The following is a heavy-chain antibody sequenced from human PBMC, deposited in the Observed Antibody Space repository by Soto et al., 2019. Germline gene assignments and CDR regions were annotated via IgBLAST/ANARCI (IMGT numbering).Heavy chain of an antibody. CDR1: GGSISGYY. CDR3: ARAKLLWFGPYDY. CDR2: MYNTGST. J-gene: IGHJ4*02. V-gene: IGHV4-4*08. Sequence: PSETLSLTCTVSGGSISGYYWSWIRQPPGKGLEWIGYMYNTGSTVYNPSLKSRVTMSVDTSKNQFSLKLSSVTAADTAVYYCARAKLLWFGPYDYWGQGTLVTVSS. D-gene: IGHD3-10*01.